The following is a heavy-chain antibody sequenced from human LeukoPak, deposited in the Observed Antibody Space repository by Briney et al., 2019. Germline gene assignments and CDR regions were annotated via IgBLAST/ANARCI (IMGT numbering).Heavy chain of an antibody. V-gene: IGHV3-7*01. D-gene: IGHD2-2*01. CDR3: ANVPRSTVSY. J-gene: IGHJ4*02. CDR1: EFSFSTNW. Sequence: GGSLRLSCAASEFSFSTNWMHWVRQTPGKGLEWVAELNEDGSVKYYVDSVKGRFTISRDNAKSLLFLQMYNLRTEDTGVYFCANVPRSTVSYWGRGTLVTVSS. CDR2: LNEDGSVK.